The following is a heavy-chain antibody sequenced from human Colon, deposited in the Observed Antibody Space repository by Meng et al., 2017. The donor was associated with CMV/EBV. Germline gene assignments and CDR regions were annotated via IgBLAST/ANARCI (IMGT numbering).Heavy chain of an antibody. CDR3: ARVSCSSTSCFLYYFDY. V-gene: IGHV1-8*03. Sequence: ASVKVSCKASGYTFTSYDINWVRQATGQGLEWMGWMNPNSGNTGYAQKFQGRVTITRNTSISTAYMELSSLRSEDTAVYYCARVSCSSTSCFLYYFDYRGQGTLVTVSS. CDR2: MNPNSGNT. D-gene: IGHD2-2*01. J-gene: IGHJ4*02. CDR1: GYTFTSYD.